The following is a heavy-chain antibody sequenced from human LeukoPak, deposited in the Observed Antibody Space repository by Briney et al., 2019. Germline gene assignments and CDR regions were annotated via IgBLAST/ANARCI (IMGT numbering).Heavy chain of an antibody. J-gene: IGHJ4*02. CDR1: GGSISSYY. V-gene: IGHV4-59*01. CDR2: IYYSGST. D-gene: IGHD6-19*01. CDR3: ARGRVAGNY. Sequence: PSETLSLTCTVSGGSISSYYWSWIRQPPGKGLEWIGYIYYSGSTNHNPSLKSRVTISVDTSKNQFSLNLSSVTAADTAVYYCARGRVAGNYWGQGTLVTVSS.